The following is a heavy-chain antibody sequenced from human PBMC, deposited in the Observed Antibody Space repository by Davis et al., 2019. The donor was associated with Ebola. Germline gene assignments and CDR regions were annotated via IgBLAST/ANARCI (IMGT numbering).Heavy chain of an antibody. Sequence: MPSETLSLTCVVSANWCSWVRQTPGKGLEWIGEIYDSGRANYNPSLESRITISVDRSKNQFSLQLTSVTAADTGVYYCARAAAVGVFSYDYWGQGTLVTVSS. J-gene: IGHJ4*02. CDR1: ANW. CDR2: IYDSGRA. CDR3: ARAAAVGVFSYDY. V-gene: IGHV4/OR15-8*01. D-gene: IGHD6-13*01.